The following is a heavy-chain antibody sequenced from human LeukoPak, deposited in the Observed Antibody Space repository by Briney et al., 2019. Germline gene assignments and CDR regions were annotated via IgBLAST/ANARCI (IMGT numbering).Heavy chain of an antibody. CDR3: ARGGTGATRDDTFDI. V-gene: IGHV3-21*01. CDR1: AFPFSTYS. Sequence: GGSLRLSCAASAFPFSTYSMNWVRQAPGKGLEWLSSISSGSGIIFYADSVKGRFTISRDNAENSLYLQMNSLRAEDTAVYFCARGGTGATRDDTFDIWGQGAMVTVSS. J-gene: IGHJ3*02. D-gene: IGHD1-7*01. CDR2: ISSGSGII.